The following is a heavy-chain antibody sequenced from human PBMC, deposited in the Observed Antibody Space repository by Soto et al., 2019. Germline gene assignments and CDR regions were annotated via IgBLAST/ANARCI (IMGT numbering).Heavy chain of an antibody. Sequence: SETLSLTCAVCGGSFSGYYWGWIRQPPGKGLEWIGSIYYSGSTYYNPSLKSRVTISVDTSKNQFSLKLSSVTAADTAVYYCARWGSGRYCSSTSCPYYGMDVWGQGTTVTVSS. CDR2: IYYSGST. D-gene: IGHD2-2*01. J-gene: IGHJ6*02. CDR3: ARWGSGRYCSSTSCPYYGMDV. CDR1: GGSFSGYY. V-gene: IGHV4-34*01.